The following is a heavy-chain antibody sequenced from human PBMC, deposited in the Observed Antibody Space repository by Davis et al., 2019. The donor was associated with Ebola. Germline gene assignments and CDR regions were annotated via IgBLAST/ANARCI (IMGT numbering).Heavy chain of an antibody. CDR1: GGSISSSSYY. Sequence: SETLSLTCTVSGGSISSSSYYWGWIRQPPGKGLEWIGSIYYSGSTYYNPSLKSRVTISVDTSKNQFSLKLSSVTAADTAVYYCARDPYCSGGSCYGTYGMDVWGQGTTVTVSS. D-gene: IGHD2-15*01. V-gene: IGHV4-39*02. CDR2: IYYSGST. J-gene: IGHJ6*02. CDR3: ARDPYCSGGSCYGTYGMDV.